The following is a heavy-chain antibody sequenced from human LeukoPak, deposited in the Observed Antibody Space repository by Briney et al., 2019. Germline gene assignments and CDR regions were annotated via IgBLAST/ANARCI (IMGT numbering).Heavy chain of an antibody. D-gene: IGHD2-15*01. Sequence: PGGSLRLSCAASGFSFSYYAMHWVRQAPGKGLEWVALISYDATNKYYADSVKGRFTISRDTSKNTLYLQMSGLRTDDTAVYYCARDSAAYCSGGTCYPFDYWGQGTPVTVSS. J-gene: IGHJ4*02. CDR3: ARDSAAYCSGGTCYPFDY. CDR2: ISYDATNK. CDR1: GFSFSYYA. V-gene: IGHV3-30-3*01.